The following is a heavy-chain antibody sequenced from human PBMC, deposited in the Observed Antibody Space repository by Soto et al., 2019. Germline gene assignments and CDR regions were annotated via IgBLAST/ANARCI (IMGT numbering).Heavy chain of an antibody. CDR3: ARARTGTITWPPKYYFDY. D-gene: IGHD1-7*01. CDR2: INHSGST. CDR1: GGSFSGYY. V-gene: IGHV4-34*01. Sequence: QSLTCAVYGGSFSGYYWSWIRQPPGKGLEWIGEINHSGSTNYNPSLKSRVTISVDTSKNQFSLKLSSVTAADTAVYYCARARTGTITWPPKYYFDYWGQGTLVTVSS. J-gene: IGHJ4*02.